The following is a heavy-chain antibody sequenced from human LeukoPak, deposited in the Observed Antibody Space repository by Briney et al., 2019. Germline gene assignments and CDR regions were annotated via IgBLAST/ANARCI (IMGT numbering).Heavy chain of an antibody. CDR3: ARDRALLLWFGGV. CDR2: ISYDGSNK. Sequence: GGSLRLSCAASGFTFSSYAMHWVRQAPGKGLEWVAVISYDGSNKYYADSVKGRFAISRDNSKNTLYLQMNSLRAEDTAVYYCARDRALLLWFGGVWGQGTTVTVYS. D-gene: IGHD3-10*01. J-gene: IGHJ6*02. V-gene: IGHV3-30*09. CDR1: GFTFSSYA.